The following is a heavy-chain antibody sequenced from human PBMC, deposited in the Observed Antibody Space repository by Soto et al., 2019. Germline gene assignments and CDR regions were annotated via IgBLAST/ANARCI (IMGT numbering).Heavy chain of an antibody. V-gene: IGHV4-4*07. CDR2: LHSSGST. CDR1: GDSIRAHY. CDR3: ARGRARVPTVRGLILQFSYFDP. J-gene: IGHJ5*02. D-gene: IGHD3-10*01. Sequence: QVQLQESGPGLVKPSETLSLTCTVSGDSIRAHYWSWIRQAAGKGLEWIGRLHSSGSTDYNPSLRSRVTMSADTSRNRFSLNLASLPAADTAVYYCARGRARVPTVRGLILQFSYFDPWGQGTLVTVSS.